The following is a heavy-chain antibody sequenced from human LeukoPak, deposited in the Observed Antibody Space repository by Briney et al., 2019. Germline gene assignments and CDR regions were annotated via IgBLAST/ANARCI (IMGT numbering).Heavy chain of an antibody. D-gene: IGHD7-27*01. J-gene: IGHJ3*02. V-gene: IGHV3-30-3*01. CDR2: ISYDGSNK. CDR3: ARGRRTGDDAFDI. CDR1: GFTFSSYA. Sequence: GSLRLSCAASGFTFSSYAMHWVRQAPGKGLEWVAVISYDGSNKYYADSVKGRFTISRDNSKNTLYLQINSLRAEDTAVYYCARGRRTGDDAFDIWGQGTMVTVSS.